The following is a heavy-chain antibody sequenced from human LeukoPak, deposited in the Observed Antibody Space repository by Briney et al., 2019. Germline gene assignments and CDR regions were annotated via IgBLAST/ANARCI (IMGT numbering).Heavy chain of an antibody. CDR3: ATRPASETYYGVLDY. CDR2: ISGSGGST. Sequence: PGGSLRLSCAASGFTFSSYAMHWVRQAPGKGLEWVSAISGSGGSTYYADSVKGRFTISRDNSKNTLYLQMNSLRAEDTAVYYCATRPASETYYGVLDYWGQGTLVTVSS. CDR1: GFTFSSYA. J-gene: IGHJ4*02. D-gene: IGHD3-16*01. V-gene: IGHV3-23*01.